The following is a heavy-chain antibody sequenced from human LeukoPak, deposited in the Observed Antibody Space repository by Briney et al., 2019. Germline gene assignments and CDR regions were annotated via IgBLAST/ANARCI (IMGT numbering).Heavy chain of an antibody. CDR3: ARDGKGNWFAP. V-gene: IGHV1-18*01. CDR2: ISAYNGNT. J-gene: IGHJ5*02. CDR1: GYTFTSYG. Sequence: ASVKVSCNASGYTFTSYGISWVRQAPGQGLEWMGWISAYNGNTNYAQKLQGSVTMTTDTSTGTAHMEPRSLRSDDTAVYYCARDGKGNWFAPWGKGTLVPVPS. D-gene: IGHD1-26*01.